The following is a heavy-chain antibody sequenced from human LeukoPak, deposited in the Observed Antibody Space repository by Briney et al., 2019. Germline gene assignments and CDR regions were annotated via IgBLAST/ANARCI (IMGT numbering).Heavy chain of an antibody. CDR3: ARETRRSRFDY. D-gene: IGHD2-2*01. V-gene: IGHV4-34*01. Sequence: SETLSLTCAVYGWSISGYYWSWIRQPPGKGLEWIGEIHYSESANYNPSLKSRAIISVDTSKNQFSLKLTSVTAADTAVYYCARETRRSRFDYWGQGTLVTVSS. J-gene: IGHJ4*02. CDR2: IHYSESA. CDR1: GWSISGYY.